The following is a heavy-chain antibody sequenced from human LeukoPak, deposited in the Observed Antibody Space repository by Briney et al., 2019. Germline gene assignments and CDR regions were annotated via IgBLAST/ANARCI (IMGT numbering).Heavy chain of an antibody. D-gene: IGHD2-2*01. CDR1: GLTFSSYA. J-gene: IGHJ4*02. V-gene: IGHV3-23*01. CDR3: AKDAFYCSSTSCYAFDY. CDR2: ISGSGGST. Sequence: GGSLRLSCAASGLTFSSYAMSWVRQAPGKGLEWVSAISGSGGSTYYADSVKGRFTISRDNSKNTLYLQMNSLRAEDTAVYYCAKDAFYCSSTSCYAFDYWGQGTLVTVSS.